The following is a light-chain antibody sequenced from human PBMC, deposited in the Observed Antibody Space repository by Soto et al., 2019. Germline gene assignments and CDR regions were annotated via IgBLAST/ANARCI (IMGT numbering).Light chain of an antibody. CDR2: GAS. V-gene: IGKV3-20*01. Sequence: EIVLTQSPGTLSLSPGERATLSCRASQSININYLAWYQQKPGQGPRLLMYGASSRATGIPDRFSGRGSGIDFSPTISRLEPAEFAVYYCPQYDNSPQTFGQGPKVEIK. CDR3: PQYDNSPQT. CDR1: QSININY. J-gene: IGKJ1*01.